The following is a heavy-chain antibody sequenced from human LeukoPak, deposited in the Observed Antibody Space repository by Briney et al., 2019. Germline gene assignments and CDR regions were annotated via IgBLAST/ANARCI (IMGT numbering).Heavy chain of an antibody. J-gene: IGHJ6*03. V-gene: IGHV4-30-2*01. D-gene: IGHD2-2*01. CDR3: AIRSVPAARYYYYMDV. Sequence: PSETLSLTCTVSGGSISSGGYYWSWIRQPPGKGLEWIGYIYHSGSTYYNPSLKSRVTISVDRSKNQFSLKLSSVTAADTAVYYCAIRSVPAARYYYYMDVWGKGTTVTVSS. CDR2: IYHSGST. CDR1: GGSISSGGYY.